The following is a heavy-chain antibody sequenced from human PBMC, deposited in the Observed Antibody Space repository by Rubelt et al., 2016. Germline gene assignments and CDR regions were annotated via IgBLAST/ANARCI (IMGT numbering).Heavy chain of an antibody. D-gene: IGHD3-22*01. CDR2: ISAYNGNT. Sequence: QVQLVQSGAEVKKPGASVKVSCKASGYTFTSYGISWVRQAPGQGLEWMGWISAYNGNTNYAKKPQGRVTMTTDTSTSTAYMELRSLRSDDTAVYYCASDADYYDSSGYYPYWGQGTLVTVSS. J-gene: IGHJ4*02. CDR3: ASDADYYDSSGYYPY. V-gene: IGHV1-18*01. CDR1: GYTFTSYG.